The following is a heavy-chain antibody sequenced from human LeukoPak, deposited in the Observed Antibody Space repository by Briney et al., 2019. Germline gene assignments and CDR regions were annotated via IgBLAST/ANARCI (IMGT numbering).Heavy chain of an antibody. CDR3: ARRTPGPQLDEYVAYFFDH. CDR1: GGSITTYN. J-gene: IGHJ4*02. V-gene: IGHV4-4*09. CDR2: IYSSGAT. Sequence: SETLSLTCTVSGGSITTYNWIWIRQTPGQALEWIGHIYSSGATKYNPSLKSRATILLDTSKNQLSLKLSSVSAADTAVYYCARRTPGPQLDEYVAYFFDHWGQGTHVTVSS. D-gene: IGHD2-2*01.